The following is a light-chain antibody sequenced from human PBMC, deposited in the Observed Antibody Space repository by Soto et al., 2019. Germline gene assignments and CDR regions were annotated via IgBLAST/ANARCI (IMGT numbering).Light chain of an antibody. CDR2: DAS. Sequence: EIVMTQSPGTLSVSPGERATLSCRASHSVSNNLAWYQQKVGQSPRLLIYDASTRATGVPGRFSGSGSGTPFTLTISSLLTEDFAVYYCKQYRDWPETFGQGTKVEIK. CDR1: HSVSNN. J-gene: IGKJ1*01. V-gene: IGKV3-15*01. CDR3: KQYRDWPET.